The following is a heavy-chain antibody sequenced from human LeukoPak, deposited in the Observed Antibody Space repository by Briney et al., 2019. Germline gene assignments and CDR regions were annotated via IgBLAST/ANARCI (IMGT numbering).Heavy chain of an antibody. V-gene: IGHV3-9*01. CDR2: ISWNSGSI. D-gene: IGHD3-10*01. Sequence: PGGSLRLSCAASGFTFDDYAMHWVRQAPGKGLEWVSGISWNSGSIGYADSVKGRFTISRDNAKNSLYLQMNSLRAEDTALYYCAKGTWFGELGYFDYWGQGTLVTVSS. CDR1: GFTFDDYA. CDR3: AKGTWFGELGYFDY. J-gene: IGHJ4*02.